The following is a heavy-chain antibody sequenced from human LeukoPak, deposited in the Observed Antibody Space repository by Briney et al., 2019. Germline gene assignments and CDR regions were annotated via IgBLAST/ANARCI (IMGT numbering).Heavy chain of an antibody. J-gene: IGHJ6*03. Sequence: PSETLSLTCTVSGGSISSYYWSWIRQPPGKGLEWIGYIYYSGSTNYNPSLKSRVTISVDTSKNQFSLKLSSVTAADTAVYYCARGGVGANVVNYYYYYYMDVWGKGTTVTISS. CDR2: IYYSGST. CDR1: GGSISSYY. V-gene: IGHV4-59*01. D-gene: IGHD1-26*01. CDR3: ARGGVGANVVNYYYYYYMDV.